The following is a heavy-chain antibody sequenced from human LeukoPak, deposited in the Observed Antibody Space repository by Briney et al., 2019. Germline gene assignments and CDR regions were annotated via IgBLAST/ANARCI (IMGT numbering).Heavy chain of an antibody. J-gene: IGHJ4*02. CDR2: ISETGSTI. CDR1: GFIFSDLE. D-gene: IGHD5-18*01. Sequence: GGSLRLSCVASGFIFSDLEMHWVRQAPGKGLEWISFISETGSTIYYADSVTGRFTISRDNAKNSLYLQMDSLRDEDTALYYCVRGYTPDYWGQGTLVTVSS. V-gene: IGHV3-48*03. CDR3: VRGYTPDY.